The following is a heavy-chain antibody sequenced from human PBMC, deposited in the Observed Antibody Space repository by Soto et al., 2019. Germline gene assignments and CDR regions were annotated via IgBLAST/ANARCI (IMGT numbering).Heavy chain of an antibody. CDR1: GYTFTRYG. J-gene: IGHJ2*01. D-gene: IGHD1-26*01. Sequence: GASVKVSCKTSGYTFTRYGISWVRQAPGQRLEWMGWISGYDGSTNFAQKVQDRVTITTDTSTSTVYMELSSLRSEDTAVYYCARGGSLYWYFDLWGRGTLVTVSS. CDR2: ISGYDGST. CDR3: ARGGSLYWYFDL. V-gene: IGHV1-18*01.